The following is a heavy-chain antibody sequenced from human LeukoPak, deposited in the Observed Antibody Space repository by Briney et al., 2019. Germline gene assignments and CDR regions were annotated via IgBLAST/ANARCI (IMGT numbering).Heavy chain of an antibody. CDR2: ISTGGTYI. D-gene: IGHD6-13*01. CDR1: GFTFSGYG. Sequence: PGGSLRLSCAASGFTFSGYGMFWVRQAPGKGLEWISSISTGGTYIYYADSVKGRFTISRDNAKNSLYLQMNSLRAEDTAVYYCTKSRSSWSDDTFDIWGQGTMVTVSS. J-gene: IGHJ3*02. V-gene: IGHV3-21*01. CDR3: TKSRSSWSDDTFDI.